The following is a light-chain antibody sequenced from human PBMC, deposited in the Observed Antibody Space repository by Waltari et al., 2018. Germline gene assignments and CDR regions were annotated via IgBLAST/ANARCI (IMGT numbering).Light chain of an antibody. CDR1: QNILYSSNSKNY. CDR3: QQYYSIPYT. Sequence: DIVMTQSPDSLAVSLGARATINCKSSQNILYSSNSKNYLAWYQHKPGQPPKLLIYWASTRESGVPDRFSGSGSETDFTLTISSLQAEDVAVYYCQQYYSIPYTFGQGTKLEIK. CDR2: WAS. J-gene: IGKJ2*01. V-gene: IGKV4-1*01.